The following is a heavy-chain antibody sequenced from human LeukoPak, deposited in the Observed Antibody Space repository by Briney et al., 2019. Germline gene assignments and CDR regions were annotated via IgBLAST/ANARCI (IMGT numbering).Heavy chain of an antibody. D-gene: IGHD6-19*01. CDR2: IIPILGIA. CDR1: GGTFSSYA. CDR3: ARGRYSSGWYRAYYYGMDV. V-gene: IGHV1-69*04. J-gene: IGHJ6*02. Sequence: ASVKVSCKASGGTFSSYAISWVRQAPGQGLEWMGRIIPILGIANYAQKFQGRVTMTRNTSISTAYMELSSLRSEDTAVYYCARGRYSSGWYRAYYYGMDVWGQGTTVTVSS.